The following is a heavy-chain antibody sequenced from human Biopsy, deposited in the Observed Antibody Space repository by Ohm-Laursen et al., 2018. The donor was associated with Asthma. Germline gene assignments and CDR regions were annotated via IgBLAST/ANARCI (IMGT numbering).Heavy chain of an antibody. CDR3: ARDLSGYCTSSACYGFDS. CDR2: IWHDGSNK. J-gene: IGHJ5*01. CDR1: GFTFSSYG. Sequence: SLRLSCTASGFTFSSYGMHWVRQAPGRGLEWVAVIWHDGSNKYYADSVKGRFNISRDNSKNTLYLQMNSLRAEDTAVYYCARDLSGYCTSSACYGFDSWGQGTLVTVSS. V-gene: IGHV3-33*01. D-gene: IGHD2-8*01.